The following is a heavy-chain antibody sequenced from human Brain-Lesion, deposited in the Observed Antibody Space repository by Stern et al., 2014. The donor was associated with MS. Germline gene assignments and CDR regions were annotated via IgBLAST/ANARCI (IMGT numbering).Heavy chain of an antibody. CDR2: VNNDGRRT. CDR1: GFTFSNYW. CDR3: ARGERWFDS. V-gene: IGHV3-74*01. J-gene: IGHJ5*01. Sequence: EVQLVESGGGFVQPGGSLRLSCAASGFTFSNYWMHWVRQAPGKGLVWVSRVNNDGRRTSYADSVKGRFTMSRDNAKNTLYLQMNSLRVEDTAIYYCARGERWFDSWGKGTLVTVSS.